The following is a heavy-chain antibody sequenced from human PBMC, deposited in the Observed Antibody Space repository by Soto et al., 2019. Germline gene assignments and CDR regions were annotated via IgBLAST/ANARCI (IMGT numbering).Heavy chain of an antibody. Sequence: QITLKESGPTLVKPTQTLTLTCTFSGFSLSTSGVGVVWLRQPPGKALEWLALVYWDDDKRYGPSLKSRLTITQDTSKNQVVLTMNNMDHVDTATYYCAHSSSRWPLGYWGQGALVTVSS. J-gene: IGHJ4*02. V-gene: IGHV2-5*05. CDR3: AHSSSRWPLGY. CDR1: GFSLSTSGVG. D-gene: IGHD4-17*01. CDR2: VYWDDDK.